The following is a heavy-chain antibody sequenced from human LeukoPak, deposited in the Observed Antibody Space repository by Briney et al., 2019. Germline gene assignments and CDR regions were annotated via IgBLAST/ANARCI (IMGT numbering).Heavy chain of an antibody. V-gene: IGHV3-21*01. CDR1: GFTFSTYS. J-gene: IGHJ4*02. D-gene: IGHD2-15*01. CDR2: INDNSRSI. CDR3: ARDNTYCSGSRCYDRFDY. Sequence: GGSLKVSCAASGFTFSTYSMNWVRQAPGKGMECVSSINDNSRSIFYTDSLKGRFTVSRDNAKNSLYLQMNNLRAEDTAVYYCARDNTYCSGSRCYDRFDYWGQGTLVTVSS.